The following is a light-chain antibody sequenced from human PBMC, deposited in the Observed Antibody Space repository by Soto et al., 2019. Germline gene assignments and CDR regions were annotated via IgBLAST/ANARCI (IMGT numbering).Light chain of an antibody. CDR1: QSVSSN. V-gene: IGKV3-15*01. Sequence: EIVMTQSPATLSVSPGERVTLSCRASQSVSSNLAGYQQKPGQAPRLLIYGASTRATGIPARFRSSGSGTEFTLTISSLQSEDFAVYYCQQYHNWPPFTFGQGTKLEIK. CDR2: GAS. J-gene: IGKJ2*01. CDR3: QQYHNWPPFT.